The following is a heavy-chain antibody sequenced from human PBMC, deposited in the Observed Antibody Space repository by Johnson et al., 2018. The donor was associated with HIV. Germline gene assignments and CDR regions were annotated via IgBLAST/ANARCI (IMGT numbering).Heavy chain of an antibody. V-gene: IGHV3-11*01. CDR3: ARDGVYSSPHDAFDI. CDR1: GFTFSDYY. J-gene: IGHJ3*02. Sequence: QVQLVESGGGVVQPGISLRLSCAASGFTFSDYYMSWIRQAPGKGLEWVSYISSSGSTIYYADSVKGRFTISRDNAKNSLYLQMNSLRAGDSAVYYCARDGVYSSPHDAFDIWGQGTMVTVSP. CDR2: ISSSGSTI. D-gene: IGHD6-13*01.